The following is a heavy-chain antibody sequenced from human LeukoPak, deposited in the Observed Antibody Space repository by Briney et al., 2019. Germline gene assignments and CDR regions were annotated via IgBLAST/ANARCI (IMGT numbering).Heavy chain of an antibody. V-gene: IGHV3-21*01. D-gene: IGHD1-26*01. CDR1: GFTFSSYE. CDR3: ARDWGELAYFDY. Sequence: SGGSLRLSCAASGFTFSSYEMNGVRQAPGKGLEWVSSISSSSSYIYYADSVKGRFTISRDNAKNSLYLQMNSLRAEDTAVYYCARDWGELAYFDYWGQGTLVTVS. J-gene: IGHJ4*02. CDR2: ISSSSSYI.